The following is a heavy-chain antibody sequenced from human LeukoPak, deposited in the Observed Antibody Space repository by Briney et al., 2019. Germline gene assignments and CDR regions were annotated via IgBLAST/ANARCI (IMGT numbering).Heavy chain of an antibody. J-gene: IGHJ6*02. CDR1: SGSINNYY. V-gene: IGHV4-59*01. D-gene: IGHD2-8*01. CDR2: IYYTGGT. CDR3: AREGRGVSVGMDV. Sequence: SETLSLTCTVSSGSINNYYWSWIRQPPGKGLEWIGYIYYTGGTSYNPSLTSRVTMSVETSKSQFSLKLSSVSVADTAVYFCAREGRGVSVGMDVWGQGTTVTGSS.